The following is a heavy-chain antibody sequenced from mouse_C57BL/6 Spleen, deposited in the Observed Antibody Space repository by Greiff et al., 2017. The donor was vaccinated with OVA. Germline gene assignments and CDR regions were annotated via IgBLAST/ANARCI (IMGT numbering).Heavy chain of an antibody. D-gene: IGHD1-1*01. CDR2: IFPGSGST. CDR3: ARRGGSSYGYFDV. V-gene: IGHV1-75*01. CDR1: GYTFTDYY. Sequence: QVQLQQSGPELVKPGASVKISCKASGYTFTDYYINWVKQRPGKGLEWIGWIFPGSGSTYYNEKLKGKATLTVDNSSSTAYMLLSSLTSEDSAVYFCARRGGSSYGYFDVWGTGTTVTVSS. J-gene: IGHJ1*03.